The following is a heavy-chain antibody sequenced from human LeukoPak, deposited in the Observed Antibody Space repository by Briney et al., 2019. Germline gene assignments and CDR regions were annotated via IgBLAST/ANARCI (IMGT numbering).Heavy chain of an antibody. Sequence: PGGSLRLSCAASGFTFSGSDMHWVRQASGKGLEWVGRIRSKANSHATAYAASVKGRFTISRDDSKNTAYLQMNSLKTEDTAVYYCTRDSSVSPPSRGWFDPWGQGTLVTVSS. D-gene: IGHD3-22*01. J-gene: IGHJ5*02. V-gene: IGHV3-73*01. CDR3: TRDSSVSPPSRGWFDP. CDR2: IRSKANSHAT. CDR1: GFTFSGSD.